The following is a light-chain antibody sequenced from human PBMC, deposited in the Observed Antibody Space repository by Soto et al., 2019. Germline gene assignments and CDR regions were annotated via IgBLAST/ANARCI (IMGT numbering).Light chain of an antibody. CDR3: QHSYSTRT. CDR1: QDIGAY. CDR2: AAS. V-gene: IGKV1-39*01. Sequence: DIQMPQSPSSLSASIGDRVTISCRASQDIGAYVNWYQHKQGKAPRVLMYAASNLKSGVPPRFSGSGVERDFTLTISDLQPEDFATYYCQHSYSTRTFGQGTKVDIK. J-gene: IGKJ1*01.